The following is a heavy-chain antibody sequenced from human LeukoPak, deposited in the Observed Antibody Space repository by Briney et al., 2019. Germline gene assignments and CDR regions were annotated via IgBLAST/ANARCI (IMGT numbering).Heavy chain of an antibody. D-gene: IGHD3-10*01. V-gene: IGHV4-61*02. Sequence: SETLSLTCTVSGGSISSGSYYWSWIRQPAGKGLEWIGRIYTSGGTNYNPSLKSRVTISVDTSKNQFSLKLSSVTAADTAVYYCASGVVRGEYFDYWGQGTLVTVSS. CDR3: ASGVVRGEYFDY. CDR2: IYTSGGT. J-gene: IGHJ4*02. CDR1: GGSISSGSYY.